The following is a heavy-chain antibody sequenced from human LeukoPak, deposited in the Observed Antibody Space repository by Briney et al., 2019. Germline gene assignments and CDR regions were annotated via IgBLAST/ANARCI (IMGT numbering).Heavy chain of an antibody. Sequence: ASVKISCTASGYTFISYYLYWVRHAPGQGLERMGISNAISGSTSYSQQFHGRVAMIWDKPTNKVYTEMRSLRFDAESVYYYSRTDSFPGVAIPSYCGQGALVTVSS. V-gene: IGHV1-46*01. CDR1: GYTFISYY. CDR3: SRTDSFPGVAIPSY. J-gene: IGHJ4*02. CDR2: SNAISGST. D-gene: IGHD3-3*01.